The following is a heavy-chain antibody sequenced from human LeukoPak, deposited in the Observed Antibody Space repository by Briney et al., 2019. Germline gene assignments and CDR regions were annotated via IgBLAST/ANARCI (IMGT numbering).Heavy chain of an antibody. CDR1: GYTLTELS. V-gene: IGHV1-24*01. J-gene: IGHJ3*02. Sequence: ASVKVSCKVSGYTLTELSMHWVRQAPGKGLEWMGGFDPEGGETIYAQKFQGRVTMTEDTSTDTAYMELSSLRSEDTAVYYCATECSGGSCYSENAFDIWGQGTMVTVSS. CDR3: ATECSGGSCYSENAFDI. CDR2: FDPEGGET. D-gene: IGHD2-15*01.